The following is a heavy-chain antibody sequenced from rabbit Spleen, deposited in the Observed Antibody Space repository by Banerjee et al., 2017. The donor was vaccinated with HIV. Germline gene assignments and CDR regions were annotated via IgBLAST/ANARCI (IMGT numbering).Heavy chain of an antibody. J-gene: IGHJ6*01. V-gene: IGHV1S45*01. CDR2: IETDSSGFT. CDR1: GVSFSGSSY. CDR3: ARDTSSSFSSYGMDL. D-gene: IGHD1-1*01. Sequence: QEQLVESGGGLVQPEGSLTLTCTASGVSFSGSSYMCWVRQAPGKGLEWIACIETDSSGFTYFATWAIGRFTISKTSSTTVTLQVTSLTAADTATYFCARDTSSSFSSYGMDLWGPGTLVTVS.